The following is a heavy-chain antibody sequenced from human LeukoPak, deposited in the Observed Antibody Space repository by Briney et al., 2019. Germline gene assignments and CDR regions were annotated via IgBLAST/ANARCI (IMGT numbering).Heavy chain of an antibody. Sequence: GGSLRLSCAASGFTFSSYSMNWVRQAPGKGLEWVSSISSTSSYMYYADSVKGRFTISRDNAKNSLYLQMNSLRAEDTAVYYCTTDLNYYDSSGYYLGCGYWGQGTLVTVSS. CDR1: GFTFSSYS. CDR3: TTDLNYYDSSGYYLGCGY. CDR2: ISSTSSYM. J-gene: IGHJ4*02. D-gene: IGHD3-22*01. V-gene: IGHV3-21*03.